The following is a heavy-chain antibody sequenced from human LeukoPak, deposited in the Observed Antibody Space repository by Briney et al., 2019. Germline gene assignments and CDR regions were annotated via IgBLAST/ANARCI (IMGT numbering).Heavy chain of an antibody. Sequence: SGGSLRLSCAASGFTFSSSGMHWVRQAPGKGLEWVAVIWSDGRTKDYGDSVKCRFTISRDNSNNTLYLQLSSLRVEDTAVYYCARDSGNSPFDYWGQGTLVTVSS. CDR3: ARDSGNSPFDY. J-gene: IGHJ4*02. CDR2: IWSDGRTK. D-gene: IGHD4-23*01. CDR1: GFTFSSSG. V-gene: IGHV3-33*01.